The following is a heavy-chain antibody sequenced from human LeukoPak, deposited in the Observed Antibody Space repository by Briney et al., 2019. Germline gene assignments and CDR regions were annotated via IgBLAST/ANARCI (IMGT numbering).Heavy chain of an antibody. V-gene: IGHV3-53*05. D-gene: IGHD6-19*01. CDR3: ARGDIAVAGTAFDC. CDR1: GFTVSSNY. J-gene: IGHJ4*02. Sequence: PGGSLRLSCAASGFTVSSNYMSWVRQAPGKGLEWVSVIYSGGSTYYADSVKGRFTISRDNSKNTLYLQMNSLRSEDTAVYYCARGDIAVAGTAFDCWGQGTLVTVSS. CDR2: IYSGGST.